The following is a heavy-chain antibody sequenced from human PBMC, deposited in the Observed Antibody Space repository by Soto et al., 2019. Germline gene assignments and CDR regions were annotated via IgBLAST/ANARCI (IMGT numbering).Heavy chain of an antibody. Sequence: GASVKVSCKASGGTFSSYTISWVRQAPGQGLEWMGRIITILGIANYAQKFQGRVTITADKSTSTAYMELSSLRSEDTAVFYCARAPANPYCSGGSCYGMSPWGQGTLVTVSS. V-gene: IGHV1-69*02. CDR2: IITILGIA. CDR1: GGTFSSYT. CDR3: ARAPANPYCSGGSCYGMSP. D-gene: IGHD2-15*01. J-gene: IGHJ5*02.